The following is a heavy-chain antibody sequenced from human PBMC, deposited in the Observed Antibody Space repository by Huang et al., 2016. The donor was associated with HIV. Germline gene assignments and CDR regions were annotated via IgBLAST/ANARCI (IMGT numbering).Heavy chain of an antibody. Sequence: QVHLQQWGAGLLKPSETLSLTCAVYGGSFSGYYWNWIRQSPGKGLEWLGQINHGGITNYNPARESRVTMSVDPSKKQFSLKLSSVSVADSAVYYCAREIMISFGGPFDPWGQGTLVIVSS. J-gene: IGHJ5*02. CDR3: AREIMISFGGPFDP. CDR1: GGSFSGYY. V-gene: IGHV4-34*01. CDR2: INHGGIT. D-gene: IGHD3-16*01.